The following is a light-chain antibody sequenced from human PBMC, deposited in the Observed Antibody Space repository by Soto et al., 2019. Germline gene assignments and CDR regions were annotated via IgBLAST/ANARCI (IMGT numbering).Light chain of an antibody. CDR2: GAS. V-gene: IGKV3-20*01. Sequence: EIVLTQSPGTLSLSPGERDTLSCRASQSVSSSYLAWYQQKPGQAPRLLIYGASSRATGIPDRFSGSGSGTDFTLTISRLEPLDFAVYYCQQYGSSPPWTFGQGTKVEIK. CDR3: QQYGSSPPWT. J-gene: IGKJ1*01. CDR1: QSVSSSY.